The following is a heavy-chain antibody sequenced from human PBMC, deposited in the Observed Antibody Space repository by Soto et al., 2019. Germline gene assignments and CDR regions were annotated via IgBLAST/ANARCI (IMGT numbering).Heavy chain of an antibody. CDR1: GFTFSSYW. V-gene: IGHV3-74*01. J-gene: IGHJ4*02. D-gene: IGHD3-10*01. Sequence: PGGSLRLSCAASGFTFSSYWMHWVRQAPGKGLVWVSRINSDGSSTSYADSVKGRFTTSRDNAKNTLYLQMNSLRAEDTAVYYCARGLRGSGQYYFDYWGQGTLVTVSS. CDR2: INSDGSST. CDR3: ARGLRGSGQYYFDY.